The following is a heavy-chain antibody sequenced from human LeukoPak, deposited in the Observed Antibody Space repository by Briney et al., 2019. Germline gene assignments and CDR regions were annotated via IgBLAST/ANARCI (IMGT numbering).Heavy chain of an antibody. CDR2: ICPTGTDR. CDR3: ATETIGRHYDY. J-gene: IGHJ4*02. CDR1: GFTFSSCG. V-gene: IGHV3-21*01. Sequence: GGSLRLSCAASGFTFSSCGFNWVRQAPGKGLEWVSSICPTGTDRYYADSVRGRFTISRHNAKNSMYLRMDSLRDEDTAVYYCATETIGRHYDYWGQGTLLTVSS. D-gene: IGHD1-14*01.